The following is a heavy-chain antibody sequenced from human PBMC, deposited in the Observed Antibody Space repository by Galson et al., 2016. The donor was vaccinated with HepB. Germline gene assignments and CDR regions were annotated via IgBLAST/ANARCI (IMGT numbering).Heavy chain of an antibody. J-gene: IGHJ3*01. Sequence: SLRLSCAASGFTFSAYWMAWIRQAPGKGLEWVASTNQDGSGKHYVDSAKGRFTVSRDNAKNSVFLDMNSLRAEDTAVYYCVSGYTSGIWGQGTTVTVSS. D-gene: IGHD6-19*01. CDR3: VSGYTSGI. CDR2: TNQDGSGK. CDR1: GFTFSAYW. V-gene: IGHV3-7*01.